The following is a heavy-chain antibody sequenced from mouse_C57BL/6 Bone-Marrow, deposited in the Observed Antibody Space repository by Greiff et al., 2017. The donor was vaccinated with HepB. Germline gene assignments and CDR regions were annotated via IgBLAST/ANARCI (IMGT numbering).Heavy chain of an antibody. CDR2: INPNYGTT. J-gene: IGHJ4*01. V-gene: IGHV1-39*01. CDR1: GYSFTDYN. CDR3: ARSFITTVAAYGVDY. D-gene: IGHD1-1*01. Sequence: EVQLQQSGPELVKPGASVKISCKASGYSFTDYNMNWVKQSNRKSLEWIGIINPNYGTTNYNQKFKGKATVTVDKSSSTAYLQINSLASEDSAVYYRARSFITTVAAYGVDYWGQGTTVTFSS.